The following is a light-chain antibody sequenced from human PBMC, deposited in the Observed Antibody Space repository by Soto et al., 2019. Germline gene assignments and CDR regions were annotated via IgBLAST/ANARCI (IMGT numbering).Light chain of an antibody. V-gene: IGKV3-15*01. CDR1: QSVDIN. Sequence: EIVMTQSPATLSVSPGERGTLSCRASQSVDINLAWYQQTPGQAPRVLLYGSSTRATGIPARFSGSGSGTEFTLTISSLQSEDFSVYFCQQYNIWPPTFGQGTRVEIK. CDR3: QQYNIWPPT. CDR2: GSS. J-gene: IGKJ1*01.